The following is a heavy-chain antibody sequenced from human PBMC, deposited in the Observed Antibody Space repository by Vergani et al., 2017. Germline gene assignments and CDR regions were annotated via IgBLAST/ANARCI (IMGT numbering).Heavy chain of an antibody. CDR2: IDHTGRP. CDR3: ARVNTETNGHLYYDYYMDV. D-gene: IGHD4-11*01. Sequence: QVQLQQWGGGLLKPSETLSLTCVVNGGSFTSYHWTWIRQSPGEGLEWVGDIDHTGRPDYNPSLKSQLTMSLDKIQNQFSLTLISVTATDTAIYFCARVNTETNGHLYYDYYMDVWGQGTAVTVS. J-gene: IGHJ6*03. V-gene: IGHV4-34*01. CDR1: GGSFTSYH.